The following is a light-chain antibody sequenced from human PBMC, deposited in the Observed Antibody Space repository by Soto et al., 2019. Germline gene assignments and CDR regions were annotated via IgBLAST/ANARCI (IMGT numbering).Light chain of an antibody. CDR3: QQFQSSLRT. CDR2: GVS. Sequence: IVLTQSPGTLSLSPGETATLSCRASESLSQHSIAWYQQKPGQAPRLLIYGVSGRDTCIPDRFSGSGSGTYFTLTISGLEPEDFAVYFCQQFQSSLRTFGQGTRVAV. J-gene: IGKJ1*01. V-gene: IGKV3-20*01. CDR1: ESLSQHS.